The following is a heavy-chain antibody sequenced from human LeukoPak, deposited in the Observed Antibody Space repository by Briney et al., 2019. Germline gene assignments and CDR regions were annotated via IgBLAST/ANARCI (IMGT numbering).Heavy chain of an antibody. D-gene: IGHD1-26*01. CDR2: INSDGSST. CDR1: GFTFSSYW. CDR3: VYSGSYFGVY. V-gene: IGHV3-74*01. J-gene: IGHJ4*02. Sequence: PGGSLRLSCAASGFTFSSYWTHWVRQAPGKGLGWVSRINSDGSSTSYADSVKGRFTISRDNAKNTLYLQMNSLRAEDTAVYYCVYSGSYFGVYWGQGTLVTVSS.